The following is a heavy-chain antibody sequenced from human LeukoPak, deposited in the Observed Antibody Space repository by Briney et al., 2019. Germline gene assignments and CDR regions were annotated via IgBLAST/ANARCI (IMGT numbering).Heavy chain of an antibody. Sequence: GGSLRLSCAASGFTFSSYAMSWVRQAPGKGLEWVSAICGSGGSTYYADSVKDRFTISRDNSKNTLYLQMHSLRAEDTAVYYCAKVVGGFSAYDSSGYYWSRFDDWGEGSLVTVSS. V-gene: IGHV3-23*01. D-gene: IGHD3-22*01. CDR2: ICGSGGST. J-gene: IGHJ4*02. CDR3: AKVVGGFSAYDSSGYYWSRFDD. CDR1: GFTFSSYA.